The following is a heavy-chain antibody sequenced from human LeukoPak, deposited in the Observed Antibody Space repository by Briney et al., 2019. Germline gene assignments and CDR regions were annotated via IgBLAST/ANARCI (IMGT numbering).Heavy chain of an antibody. CDR3: ARGPSGSHNP. D-gene: IGHD5-12*01. Sequence: GGSLRLSCAASEFSVGSNYMTWVRQAPGKGREWVSLIYSGGITYYADSVKGRFTISRDNSKNTLYLQMNSLRAEDTAVYYCARGPSGSHNPGGQGTLVTVSS. J-gene: IGHJ4*02. CDR2: IYSGGIT. CDR1: EFSVGSNY. V-gene: IGHV3-66*01.